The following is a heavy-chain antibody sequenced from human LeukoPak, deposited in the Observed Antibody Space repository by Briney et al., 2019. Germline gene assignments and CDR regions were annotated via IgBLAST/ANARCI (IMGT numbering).Heavy chain of an antibody. CDR3: ARGGFGDYGDELIKFDY. J-gene: IGHJ4*02. CDR1: GGTFSSYA. CDR2: ISAYNGNT. Sequence: ASVKVSCKASGGTFSSYAISWVRQAPGQGLEWMGWISAYNGNTNYAQKLQGRVTMTTDTSTSTAYMELRSLRSDDTAVYYCARGGFGDYGDELIKFDYWGQGTLVTVSS. D-gene: IGHD4-17*01. V-gene: IGHV1-18*01.